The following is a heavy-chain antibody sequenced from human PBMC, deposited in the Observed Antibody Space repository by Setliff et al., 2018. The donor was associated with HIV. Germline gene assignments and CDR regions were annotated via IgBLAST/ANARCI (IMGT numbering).Heavy chain of an antibody. V-gene: IGHV3-9*01. CDR1: GFTFDDYA. D-gene: IGHD1-1*01. CDR2: ISWNSGSI. CDR3: AKGRPTTRDAFDV. J-gene: IGHJ3*01. Sequence: SGGSLRLSCAASGFTFDDYAMHWVRQAPGKGLEWVSGISWNSGSIGYADSVKGRFTISRDNAKNSLYLQMNSLRAEDTALYYCAKGRPTTRDAFDVWGQGTMVTVSS.